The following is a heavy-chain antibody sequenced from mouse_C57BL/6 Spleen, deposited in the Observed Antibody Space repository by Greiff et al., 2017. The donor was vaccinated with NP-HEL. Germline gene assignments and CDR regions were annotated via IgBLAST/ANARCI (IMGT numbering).Heavy chain of an antibody. CDR1: GYSITSGYY. CDR3: AGYYYGSSFAMDY. Sequence: VQLKESGPGLVKPSQSLSLTCSVTGYSITSGYYWNWIRQFPGNKLEWMGYISYDGSNNYNPSLKNRISITRDTSKNQFFLKLNSVTTEDTATYYCAGYYYGSSFAMDYWGQGTSVTVSS. J-gene: IGHJ4*01. CDR2: ISYDGSN. D-gene: IGHD1-1*01. V-gene: IGHV3-6*01.